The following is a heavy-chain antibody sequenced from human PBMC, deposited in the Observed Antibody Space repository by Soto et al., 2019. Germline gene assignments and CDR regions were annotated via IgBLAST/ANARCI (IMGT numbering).Heavy chain of an antibody. CDR3: AKEKISTSCCNWFDP. Sequence: GGSLRLSXTISESTIRRDWMNWVRQAPGKGLEWVAHTNQDGTKKYYVDSVKGRFTISRDNAKNSLYLQMDSLRAEDTAVYYCAKEKISTSCCNWFDPWGQGTLVTVSS. CDR2: TNQDGTKK. D-gene: IGHD2-2*01. V-gene: IGHV3-7*03. J-gene: IGHJ5*02. CDR1: ESTIRRDW.